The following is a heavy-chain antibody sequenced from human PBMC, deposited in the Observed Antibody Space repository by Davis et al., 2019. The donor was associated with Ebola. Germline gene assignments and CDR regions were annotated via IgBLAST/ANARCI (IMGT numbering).Heavy chain of an antibody. Sequence: MPSETLSPTCDVYAGSSSGYFWSWIRQSPGKGLEWNGDIHQSGNPNYNPSLKSRVTMSLDTSKNQFSLKLSSVTAADTAVYYCARGRLYLGVWGKGTTVTVSS. D-gene: IGHD2-8*01. CDR2: IHQSGNP. J-gene: IGHJ6*04. CDR1: AGSSSGYF. CDR3: ARGRLYLGV. V-gene: IGHV4-34*01.